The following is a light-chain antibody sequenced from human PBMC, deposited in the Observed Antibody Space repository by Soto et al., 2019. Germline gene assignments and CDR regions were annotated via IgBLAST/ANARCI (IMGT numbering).Light chain of an antibody. J-gene: IGLJ1*01. CDR1: SSDVGRYNF. CDR2: DVS. CDR3: CSYTGSNTFPYV. V-gene: IGLV2-11*01. Sequence: QSVLTQPRSVSGSPGQSVTISCTGTSSDVGRYNFVSWFQQHPGKAPKLMMYDVSNRPSGVPDRFSGSKSGDTASLTISGLQAEDEADYYCCSYTGSNTFPYVFGTGTKVTVL.